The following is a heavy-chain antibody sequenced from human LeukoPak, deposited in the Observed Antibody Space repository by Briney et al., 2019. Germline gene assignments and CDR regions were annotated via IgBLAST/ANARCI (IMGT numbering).Heavy chain of an antibody. J-gene: IGHJ4*02. V-gene: IGHV3-23*01. CDR3: ATLPRGPTGYVGFGGEDY. CDR1: GFTFSIYA. Sequence: GGSLRLSCAASGFTFSIYAMTWVRQAPGKGLQWVSAITGSGGSTSYADSVKGRFTISRDNSENTLYLRMNGLRAEDTAVYYCATLPRGPTGYVGFGGEDYWGQGTLVTVSS. D-gene: IGHD5-12*01. CDR2: ITGSGGST.